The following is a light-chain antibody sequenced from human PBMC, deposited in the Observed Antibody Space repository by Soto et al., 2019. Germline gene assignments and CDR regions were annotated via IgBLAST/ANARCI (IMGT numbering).Light chain of an antibody. CDR2: GAS. Sequence: EIVLTQSPGTLSLSPGERGTLSGRASQSVPNNYLAWFQPKPGQAPXXLMYGASSRATGIPDRFSGSGSGTDFTLTITRLEPEDFAVYYCQQYASPRTFGQGTQVDIK. V-gene: IGKV3-20*01. CDR1: QSVPNNY. J-gene: IGKJ1*01. CDR3: QQYASPRT.